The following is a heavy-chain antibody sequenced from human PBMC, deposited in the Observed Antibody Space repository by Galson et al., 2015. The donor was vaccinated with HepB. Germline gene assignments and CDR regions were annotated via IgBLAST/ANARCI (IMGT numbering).Heavy chain of an antibody. V-gene: IGHV2-5*02. CDR1: GFSLSTSGVA. D-gene: IGHD4-17*01. CDR2: IYWDDDK. CDR3: VHSVVYGGYRFDY. Sequence: PALVKPTQTLTLTCTFSGFSLSTSGVAVGWIRQPPGKTLEWLALIYWDDDKRYSPSLESRLAITKDTSKNQVVLTMTNMGPVDTATYYCVHSVVYGGYRFDYWGQGALVSVSS. J-gene: IGHJ4*02.